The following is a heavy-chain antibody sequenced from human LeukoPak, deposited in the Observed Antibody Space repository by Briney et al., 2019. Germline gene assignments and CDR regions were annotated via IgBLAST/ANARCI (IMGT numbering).Heavy chain of an antibody. CDR3: ARSRMTFDY. Sequence: ASVKVSCKASGYTFTSYAMHWVRQAPGQRLEWMGWINAGNGNTKCSQKFQGRVTITRDTSASTAYMELSSLRSEDTAVYYCARSRMTFDYWGQRTLVTVSS. D-gene: IGHD1-14*01. V-gene: IGHV1-3*01. CDR1: GYTFTSYA. J-gene: IGHJ4*02. CDR2: INAGNGNT.